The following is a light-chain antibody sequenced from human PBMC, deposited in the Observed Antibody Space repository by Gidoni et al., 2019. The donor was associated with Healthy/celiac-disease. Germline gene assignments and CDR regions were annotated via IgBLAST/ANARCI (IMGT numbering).Light chain of an antibody. V-gene: IGLV1-40*01. CDR1: RYAFGEGYD. J-gene: IGLJ1*01. Sequence: QSVLTQPPSVSGAPGQSVAISCTGSRYAFGEGYDVHWYQQLPGTAPTLLIYSSINRPSGVPARFSGSNSGNSASLAITGLQAEDEADYYFQSYDTSLTEFPFVFGTGTKVTVL. CDR2: SSI. CDR3: QSYDTSLTEFPFV.